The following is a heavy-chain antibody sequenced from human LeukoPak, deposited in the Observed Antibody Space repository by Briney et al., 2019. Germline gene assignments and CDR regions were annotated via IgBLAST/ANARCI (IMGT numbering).Heavy chain of an antibody. D-gene: IGHD3-16*02. J-gene: IGHJ4*02. CDR2: ISWDGGST. CDR3: ARDLNYDDYVWGSYRYTHLNY. CDR1: GFTFDDYA. V-gene: IGHV3-43D*03. Sequence: GGSLRLSCAASGFTFDDYAMHWVRQAPGKGLEWVSLISWDGGSTYYADSVKGRFTISRDNSKNSLYLQMNSLRAEDTAVYYCARDLNYDDYVWGSYRYTHLNYWGQGTLVTVSS.